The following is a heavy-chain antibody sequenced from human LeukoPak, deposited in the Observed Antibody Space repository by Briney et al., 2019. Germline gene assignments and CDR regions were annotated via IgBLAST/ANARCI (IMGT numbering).Heavy chain of an antibody. CDR3: ARAEGDSSSWYRY. Sequence: PGGSLRLSCAASGFTFSSYTMNWVRQAPGKGLEWVSSISSSSYIYYADSVKGRFTISRDNAKNSLYLQMNNLRAEDTAVYYCARAEGDSSSWYRYWGQGTLVTVSS. D-gene: IGHD6-13*01. J-gene: IGHJ4*02. CDR1: GFTFSSYT. V-gene: IGHV3-21*01. CDR2: ISSSSYI.